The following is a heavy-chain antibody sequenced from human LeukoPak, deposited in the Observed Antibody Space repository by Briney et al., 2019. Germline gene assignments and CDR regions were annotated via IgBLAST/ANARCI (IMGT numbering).Heavy chain of an antibody. CDR3: AKEVGTRPNYFDY. V-gene: IGHV3-23*01. D-gene: IGHD6-6*01. Sequence: GGSLRLSCAASGFTFSSSAMSWVRQAPGKGLEWVSTISDTGGNTYYEDFVKGRFTISRDNSKNTLYLQMNSLRAEDTAVYYCAKEVGTRPNYFDYWGQGTLVTVSS. J-gene: IGHJ4*02. CDR1: GFTFSSSA. CDR2: ISDTGGNT.